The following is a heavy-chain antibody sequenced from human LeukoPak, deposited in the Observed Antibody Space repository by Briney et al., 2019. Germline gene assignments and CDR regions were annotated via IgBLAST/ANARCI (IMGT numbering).Heavy chain of an antibody. J-gene: IGHJ4*02. CDR3: ARTPNRDGNSHIDF. V-gene: IGHV3-23*01. CDR1: GFTFTNHA. CDR2: LSDSGAST. Sequence: GGSLRLSCAASGFTFTNHAMAWARLAPGQGLEWVSTLSDSGASTYYADSVKGRFTITRDNSRNTMYLEMDSLRADDTGVYFCARTPNRDGNSHIDFWGQGALVTVSS. D-gene: IGHD5-24*01.